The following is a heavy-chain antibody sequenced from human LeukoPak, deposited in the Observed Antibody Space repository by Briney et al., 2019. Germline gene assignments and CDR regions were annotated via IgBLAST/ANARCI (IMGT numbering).Heavy chain of an antibody. Sequence: SETLSLTCTVSGGSISSYYWSWIRQPPGKGLEWIGYIYYSGSTNYNPSLKSRVTISVDTSKNQFSLKLSSVTAADTAVYYCARQLTLGGPRDAFDIWGQGTMVTVSS. CDR3: ARQLTLGGPRDAFDI. CDR1: GGSISSYY. D-gene: IGHD3-16*01. CDR2: IYYSGST. V-gene: IGHV4-59*08. J-gene: IGHJ3*02.